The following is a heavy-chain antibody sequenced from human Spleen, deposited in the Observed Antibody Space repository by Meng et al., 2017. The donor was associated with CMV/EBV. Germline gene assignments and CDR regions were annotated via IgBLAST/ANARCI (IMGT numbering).Heavy chain of an antibody. CDR2: IYHSGST. CDR1: GGSSSSSNW. Sequence: GGSSSSSNWWRWVRQPPGKGLEWIGEIYHSGSTNYNPSLKSRVTISVDKSKNQFSLKLSSVTAADTAVYYCASTRDIVVVPAAAFDYWGQGTLVTVSS. CDR3: ASTRDIVVVPAAAFDY. D-gene: IGHD2-2*01. V-gene: IGHV4-4*02. J-gene: IGHJ4*02.